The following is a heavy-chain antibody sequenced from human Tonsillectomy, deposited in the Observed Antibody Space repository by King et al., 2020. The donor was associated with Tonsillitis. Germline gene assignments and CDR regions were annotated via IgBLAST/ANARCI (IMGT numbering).Heavy chain of an antibody. CDR1: GYTFTSYG. CDR2: ISAYDGNT. Sequence: VQLVESGAEVKKPGASVKVSCKASGYTFTSYGFSWVRQAPGQGLEWMGWISAYDGNTNYAQKFQDRVTMTTDTSTNTAYMELRSLRSDDTAVYYCARALKSLVIYYYYYGMDVWGQGTTVTVSS. V-gene: IGHV1-18*01. J-gene: IGHJ6*02. D-gene: IGHD4-23*01. CDR3: ARALKSLVIYYYYYGMDV.